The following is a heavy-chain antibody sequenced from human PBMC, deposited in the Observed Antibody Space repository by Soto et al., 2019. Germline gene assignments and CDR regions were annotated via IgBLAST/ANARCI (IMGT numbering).Heavy chain of an antibody. J-gene: IGHJ6*02. CDR1: GYTFTGYY. CDR3: ARDLILEWPTPYYYYGMDV. D-gene: IGHD3-3*01. CDR2: INPNSGGT. Sequence: ASVKVSCKASGYTFTGYYMHWVRQAPGQGLEWMGWINPNSGGTNYAQKFQGRVTMTRDTSISTAYMELSRLRSDDTAVYYCARDLILEWPTPYYYYGMDVWGQGTTVTVSS. V-gene: IGHV1-2*02.